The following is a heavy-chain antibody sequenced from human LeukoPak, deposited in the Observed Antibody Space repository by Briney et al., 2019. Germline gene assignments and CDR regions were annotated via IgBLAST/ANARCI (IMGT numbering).Heavy chain of an antibody. CDR3: SRELAWGPADY. J-gene: IGHJ4*02. D-gene: IGHD7-27*01. V-gene: IGHV6-1*01. Sequence: SQTLSLTCAISGDSVSSNSAAWGWIRQSPSRGLEWLGRTYYRSGWYNDYALSVESRITINPDTSKNQVSLQLTSVTPEDTAVYYCSRELAWGPADYSGQGTLVTVSS. CDR2: TYYRSGWYN. CDR1: GDSVSSNSAA.